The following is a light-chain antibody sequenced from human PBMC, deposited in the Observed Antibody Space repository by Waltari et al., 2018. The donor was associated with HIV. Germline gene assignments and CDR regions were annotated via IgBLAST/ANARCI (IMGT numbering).Light chain of an antibody. CDR2: ENN. J-gene: IGLJ3*02. V-gene: IGLV1-51*02. CDR1: TSNIGDNY. CDR3: GTWDSNLAAWV. Sequence: QSVLTQPPSVSAAPGQKVTFSCAGSTSNIGDNYVSWYQHLPRQAPKLLIYENNKRPSGIPDRFSGSKSGTSATLGITGLQTGDEADYYCGTWDSNLAAWVFGGGTKVTVL.